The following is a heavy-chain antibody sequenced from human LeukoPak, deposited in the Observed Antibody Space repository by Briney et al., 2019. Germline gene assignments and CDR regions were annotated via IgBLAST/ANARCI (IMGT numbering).Heavy chain of an antibody. CDR1: GFTFSSYS. Sequence: GRSLRLSCAASGFTFSSYSMNWVRQAPGTGLERDSSISSSSSYIYYSDSVKGRFAISRDNAKNSLYLQMNSLRAEDAAVYYCARALGQHISHFDYWGQGTLVSVSS. CDR3: ARALGQHISHFDY. J-gene: IGHJ4*02. V-gene: IGHV3-21*01. D-gene: IGHD2-21*01. CDR2: ISSSSSYI.